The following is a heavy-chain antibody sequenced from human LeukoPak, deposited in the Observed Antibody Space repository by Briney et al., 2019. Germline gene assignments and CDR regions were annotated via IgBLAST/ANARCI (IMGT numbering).Heavy chain of an antibody. V-gene: IGHV3-30*02. CDR1: GFSFITDC. Sequence: PGGSLRLSCAASGFSFITDCMQSGRQAPGKGLEWVAFIRYDGSNKYYADSVKGRFTISRDNSKNTLYLQMNSLRAEDTTVYYCANTLPPFSSNGSGSPWTDWGQGTLVTVSS. CDR2: IRYDGSNK. J-gene: IGHJ4*02. D-gene: IGHD3-10*01. CDR3: ANTLPPFSSNGSGSPWTD.